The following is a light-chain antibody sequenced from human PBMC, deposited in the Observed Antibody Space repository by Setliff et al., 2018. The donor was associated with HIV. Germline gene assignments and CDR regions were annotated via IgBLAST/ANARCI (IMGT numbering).Light chain of an antibody. J-gene: IGLJ1*01. V-gene: IGLV2-8*01. CDR1: SSDVGGYSY. CDR3: SSYAGSNNLYV. CDR2: EVS. Sequence: QSALAQPPSASGSPGQSVTISCTGTSSDVGGYSYVSWYQQHPGKAPKLMIYEVSKRPSGVPDRFSGSKSGNTASLTVSGLQAEDEADYYCSSYAGSNNLYVFGTGTKGTVL.